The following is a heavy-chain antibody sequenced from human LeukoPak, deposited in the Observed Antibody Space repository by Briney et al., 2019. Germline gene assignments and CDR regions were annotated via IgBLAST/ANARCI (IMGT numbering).Heavy chain of an antibody. D-gene: IGHD4-23*01. CDR2: IFYSGTT. J-gene: IGHJ5*02. V-gene: IGHV4-59*08. CDR1: GGSISGYY. Sequence: PSETLSLTCTVSGGSISGYYWSWIRQPPGKGLEWIGYIFYSGTTNYNPSLKSRVIISVDTSKNQFSLKLTSVTAADTAVYYCARASTTVVTDWFDPWGQGTLVTVSS. CDR3: ARASTTVVTDWFDP.